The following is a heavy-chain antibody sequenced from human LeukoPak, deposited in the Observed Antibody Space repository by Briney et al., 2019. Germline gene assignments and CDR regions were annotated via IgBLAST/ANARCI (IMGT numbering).Heavy chain of an antibody. D-gene: IGHD2-15*01. V-gene: IGHV1-2*04. CDR2: INPTNGVA. CDR1: GFTFTGYQ. Sequence: GASVKVSCTTSGFTFTGYQMHWVRQAPGQGLEWMGRINPTNGVANYAQKFQGWVSMTRDRSIDTVYMELSRLTSDDTAMYYCARESPLGYCSAGSCYSSHFDYWGQGTLV. CDR3: ARESPLGYCSAGSCYSSHFDY. J-gene: IGHJ4*02.